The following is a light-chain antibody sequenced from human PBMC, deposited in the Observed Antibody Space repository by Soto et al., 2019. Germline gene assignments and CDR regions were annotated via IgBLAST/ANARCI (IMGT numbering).Light chain of an antibody. J-gene: IGKJ1*01. Sequence: EVLLTQSPGTLSLSPGERATLSCRASQSVNNNFLAWYQQKPGQAPRLLIYGASSSATGIPDKFSGSGSGTDFTLTISRLEPEDFAVYFGQQYGRTPRTFGRGTKVEIK. CDR1: QSVNNNF. V-gene: IGKV3-20*01. CDR2: GAS. CDR3: QQYGRTPRT.